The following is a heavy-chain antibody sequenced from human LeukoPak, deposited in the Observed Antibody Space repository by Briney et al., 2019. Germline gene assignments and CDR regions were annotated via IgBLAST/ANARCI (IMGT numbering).Heavy chain of an antibody. CDR2: ISSSSSYI. V-gene: IGHV3-21*01. Sequence: GGSLRLSCAASGFTFSSYSMNWVRQAPGKGLEWVSSISSSSSYIYYADSVKGRFTISRDNAKNSLYLQMNSLRAEDTAVYYCASLEQWLVGGSFDYWGQGTLVTVSS. CDR3: ASLEQWLVGGSFDY. D-gene: IGHD6-19*01. J-gene: IGHJ4*02. CDR1: GFTFSSYS.